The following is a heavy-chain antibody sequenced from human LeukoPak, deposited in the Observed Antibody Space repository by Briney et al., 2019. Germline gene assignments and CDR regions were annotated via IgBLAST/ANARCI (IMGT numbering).Heavy chain of an antibody. V-gene: IGHV1-2*02. D-gene: IGHD2-2*01. Sequence: ASVTVSRKASGYTFTGYYMHWVRQAPGQGLEWMGWINPNSGGTNYAQKFQGRVTMTRDTSISTAYMELSRLRSDDTAVYYCAGGVGYCSSTSCYYWFVSWVQGTMVTVSS. CDR1: GYTFTGYY. J-gene: IGHJ5*01. CDR3: AGGVGYCSSTSCYYWFVS. CDR2: INPNSGGT.